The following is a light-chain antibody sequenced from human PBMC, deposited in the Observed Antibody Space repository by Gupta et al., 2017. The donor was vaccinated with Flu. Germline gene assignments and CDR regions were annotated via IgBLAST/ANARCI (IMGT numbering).Light chain of an antibody. CDR2: DVR. CDR1: IREVGGFNF. CDR3: CSYAGICTYV. V-gene: IGLV2-11*01. J-gene: IGLJ1*01. Sequence: QFALTHPPSVSGSLGQSFTISCTGTIREVGGFNFVSCDHQRPGKAPKLMIYDVRKRPSGVPDRFSGSKSGDTASLAISGLQVEDDADYYCCSYAGICTYVFGTGTKVTVL.